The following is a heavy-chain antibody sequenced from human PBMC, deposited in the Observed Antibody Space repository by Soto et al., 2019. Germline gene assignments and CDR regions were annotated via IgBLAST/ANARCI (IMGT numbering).Heavy chain of an antibody. CDR3: ARASELAAAGTNRAFDY. J-gene: IGHJ4*02. Sequence: SETLSLTCTVSGGSISSGGYYWSWIRQHPGKGLEWIGYIYYSGSTYYNPSLKSRATISVDTSKNQFSLKLNSVTAADTAVYYCARASELAAAGTNRAFDYWGQGTLVTVSS. V-gene: IGHV4-31*03. CDR2: IYYSGST. CDR1: GGSISSGGYY. D-gene: IGHD6-13*01.